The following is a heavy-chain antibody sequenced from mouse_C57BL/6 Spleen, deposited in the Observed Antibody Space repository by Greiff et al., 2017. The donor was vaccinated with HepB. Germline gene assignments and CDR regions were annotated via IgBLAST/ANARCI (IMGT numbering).Heavy chain of an antibody. CDR2: IYPGDGDT. CDR1: GYAFSSSW. Sequence: VQLQQSGPELVKPGASVKISCKASGYAFSSSWMNWVKQRPGKGLEWIGRIYPGDGDTNYNGKFKGKATLTADKSSSTAYMQLSSLTSEDSAVYFGARSSDSSGYWLAYWGQGTLVTVSA. D-gene: IGHD3-2*02. J-gene: IGHJ3*01. CDR3: ARSSDSSGYWLAY. V-gene: IGHV1-82*01.